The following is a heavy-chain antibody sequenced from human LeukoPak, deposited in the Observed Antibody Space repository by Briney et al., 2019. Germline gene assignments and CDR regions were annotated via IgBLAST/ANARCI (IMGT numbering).Heavy chain of an antibody. CDR2: ISWNSSSI. D-gene: IGHD3-9*01. J-gene: IGHJ4*02. V-gene: IGHV3-9*01. CDR1: GFTFDDYA. Sequence: QPGGSLRLSCAASGFTFDDYAMHWVRQAPGKGLEWVSGISWNSSSIGYADSVKGRFTISRDNAKNSLYLQMNSLRAEDTALYYCAKDTVEGLRYFDWSPFDYWGQGTLVTVSS. CDR3: AKDTVEGLRYFDWSPFDY.